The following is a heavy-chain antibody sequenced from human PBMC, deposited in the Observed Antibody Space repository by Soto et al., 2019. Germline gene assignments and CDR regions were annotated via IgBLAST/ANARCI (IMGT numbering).Heavy chain of an antibody. V-gene: IGHV3-23*01. J-gene: IGHJ4*02. CDR1: GFTFSSYA. CDR2: ISGSGGST. CDR3: TVYFDWLLYSGY. Sequence: GGSLRLSCAASGFTFSSYAMSWVRQAPGKGLEWVSAISGSGGSTYYADSVKGRFTISRDNSKNTLYLQMNSLRAEDTAVYYCTVYFDWLLYSGYWGQGTLVTVSS. D-gene: IGHD3-9*01.